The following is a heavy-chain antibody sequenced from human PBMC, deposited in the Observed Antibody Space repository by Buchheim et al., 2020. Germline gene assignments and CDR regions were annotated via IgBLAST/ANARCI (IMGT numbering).Heavy chain of an antibody. Sequence: QVQLVESGGGVVQPGRSLRLSCAASGFTFSSYGMHWVRQAPGKGLEWVAVISYDGSNKYYADSVKGRFTISRDTSKNTLYLQMNSLRAEDTAVYYCAKTRFLGGAYYYYGMDVWGQGTT. CDR2: ISYDGSNK. CDR1: GFTFSSYG. D-gene: IGHD3-3*01. J-gene: IGHJ6*02. CDR3: AKTRFLGGAYYYYGMDV. V-gene: IGHV3-30*18.